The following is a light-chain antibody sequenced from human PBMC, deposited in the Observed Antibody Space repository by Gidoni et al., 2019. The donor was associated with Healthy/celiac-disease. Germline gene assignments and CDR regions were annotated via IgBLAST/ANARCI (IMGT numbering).Light chain of an antibody. V-gene: IGLV3-1*01. J-gene: IGLJ2*01. CDR3: QAWDSSTVV. CDR2: QDS. CDR1: KLGDKY. Sequence: SYELTQPPSVSVSPGQTASITCSGDKLGDKYACWYQQTPGQSPVLVIYQDSKRPSGIPERFSGSNSGNTATLTISGTQAMYEADYYCQAWDSSTVVFGGGTKLTVL.